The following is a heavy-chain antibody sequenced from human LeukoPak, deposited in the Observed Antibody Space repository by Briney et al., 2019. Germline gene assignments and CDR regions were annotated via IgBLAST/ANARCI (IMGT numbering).Heavy chain of an antibody. D-gene: IGHD3-10*01. Sequence: SETLSLTFTGSGGSINSYYWSGIGQPPGKGLEGVGYIYYSGSTNYNPSLKSRVTISVDTSKNQFSLNLSSVTAADTAVYYCARGAYGSGIRAYYYYYMDVWGKGTTVTVSS. J-gene: IGHJ6*03. CDR2: IYYSGST. CDR3: ARGAYGSGIRAYYYYYMDV. CDR1: GGSINSYY. V-gene: IGHV4-59*01.